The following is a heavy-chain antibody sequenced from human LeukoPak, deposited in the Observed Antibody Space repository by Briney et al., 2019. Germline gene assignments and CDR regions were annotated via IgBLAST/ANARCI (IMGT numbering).Heavy chain of an antibody. D-gene: IGHD3-22*01. J-gene: IGHJ5*02. CDR2: IYYSGST. Sequence: KPSETLSLTCTVSGGSISSSSYYWGWIRQPPGKGLEWIGSIYYSGSTYYNPSLKSRVTISVDTSKNQFSLKLSSVTAADTAVYYCARGHLRSITMIVVDPKKRNWFDPWGQGTLVTVSS. CDR1: GGSISSSSYY. CDR3: ARGHLRSITMIVVDPKKRNWFDP. V-gene: IGHV4-39*07.